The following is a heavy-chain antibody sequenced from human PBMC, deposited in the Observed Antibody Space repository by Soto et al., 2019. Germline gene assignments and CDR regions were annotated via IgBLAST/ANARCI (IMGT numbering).Heavy chain of an antibody. V-gene: IGHV1-69*12. Sequence: QVQLEQSGAEVQKPGSSVKVSCKASGGTFSSSAFSWVRQAPGQGLEWMGGIMPVFPTPDYAQKFQDRVPITADASTSTTNMEVSGLRSEDTAIYYCARDKARLQLGGNYYYILDVWGQGTTVIVSS. CDR1: GGTFSSSA. D-gene: IGHD5-12*01. CDR3: ARDKARLQLGGNYYYILDV. J-gene: IGHJ6*02. CDR2: IMPVFPTP.